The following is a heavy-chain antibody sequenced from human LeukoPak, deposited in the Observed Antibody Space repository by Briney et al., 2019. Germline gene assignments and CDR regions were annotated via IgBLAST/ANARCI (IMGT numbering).Heavy chain of an antibody. CDR3: ARARDSSWDY. Sequence: GGSLRLSCAASGFTFTTSGMHWVRQAPGKGLEWVAVIWNDGTTQFYADSVKGRFTISRDNSKNTLFLQMNSLRVEDTAVYYCARARDSSWDYWGQGTLVTVSS. J-gene: IGHJ4*02. D-gene: IGHD6-13*01. CDR2: IWNDGTTQ. V-gene: IGHV3-33*01. CDR1: GFTFTTSG.